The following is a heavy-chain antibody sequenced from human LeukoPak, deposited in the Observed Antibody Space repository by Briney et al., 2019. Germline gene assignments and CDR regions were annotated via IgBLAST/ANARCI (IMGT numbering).Heavy chain of an antibody. CDR2: ISYDGSNK. CDR3: AKMVLRYFDWLPPDY. Sequence: GGSLRLSCAASGFTFSSYGMHWVRQAPGKGLEWVAVISYDGSNKYYADSVKGRFTISRDNSKNTLYLQMNSLRAEDTAVYYCAKMVLRYFDWLPPDYWGQGTLVTVSS. J-gene: IGHJ4*02. V-gene: IGHV3-30*18. CDR1: GFTFSSYG. D-gene: IGHD3-9*01.